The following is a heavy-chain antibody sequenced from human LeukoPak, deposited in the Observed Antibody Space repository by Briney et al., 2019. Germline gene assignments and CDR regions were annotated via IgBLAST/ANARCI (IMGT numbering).Heavy chain of an antibody. CDR2: IKHSGST. Sequence: SETLSLTCAVYGGSFSDYYWSWIRQPPGKGLEWIGEIKHSGSTNYNPSLKSRVTISVDTSKNQFSLKLSSVTAADTAVYYCARGQGAAFYYYYYMDVWGKGTTVTVSS. CDR1: GGSFSDYY. J-gene: IGHJ6*03. V-gene: IGHV4-34*01. D-gene: IGHD6-13*01. CDR3: ARGQGAAFYYYYYMDV.